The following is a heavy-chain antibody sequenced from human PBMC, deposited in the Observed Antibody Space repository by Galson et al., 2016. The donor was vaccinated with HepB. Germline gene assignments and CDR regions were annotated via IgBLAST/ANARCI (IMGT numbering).Heavy chain of an antibody. V-gene: IGHV3-74*01. J-gene: IGHJ4*02. CDR1: GFTFSTYW. Sequence: SLRLSCAASGFTFSTYWMHWVRQGPGEGLAWVSRMNGDGRNIDYADSVKGRFTISRDNAKNILYLQMNDLRPEDTAVYYCATGGTYRFDNWGQGTLVVVSS. CDR2: MNGDGRNI. CDR3: ATGGTYRFDN. D-gene: IGHD3-16*01.